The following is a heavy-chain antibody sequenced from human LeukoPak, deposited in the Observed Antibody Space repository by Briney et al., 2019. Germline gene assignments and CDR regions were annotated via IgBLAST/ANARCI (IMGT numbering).Heavy chain of an antibody. CDR3: ARSPHILTGENFDY. CDR1: GYTFTGYY. V-gene: IGHV1-2*07. J-gene: IGHJ4*02. Sequence: GASVKVSCKASGYTFTGYYLHWVRRAPGQGLEWMGWIHPNSGGTNYAHKFQGRVTMTRDTSITTAYMEMSRLRSDDTALYYCARSPHILTGENFDYWGQGTLVTVSS. D-gene: IGHD3-9*01. CDR2: IHPNSGGT.